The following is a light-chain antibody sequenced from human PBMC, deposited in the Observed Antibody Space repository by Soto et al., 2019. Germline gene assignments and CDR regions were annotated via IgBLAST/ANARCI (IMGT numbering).Light chain of an antibody. CDR2: DVN. CDR1: TGAVTSGHY. J-gene: IGLJ2*01. Sequence: QTVVTQEPSLTVSPGGTVTLTCGSSTGAVTSGHYPYWFQQKPGQAPRTLIFDVNRKHSWTPARFSGSLLGGKAALTLSGAHPEDEADDYCFLTYVGSRVFGGGTQLTVL. CDR3: FLTYVGSRV. V-gene: IGLV7-46*01.